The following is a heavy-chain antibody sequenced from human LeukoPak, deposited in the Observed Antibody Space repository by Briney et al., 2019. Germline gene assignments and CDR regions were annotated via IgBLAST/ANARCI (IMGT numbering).Heavy chain of an antibody. CDR1: GFTFSNAW. Sequence: PGGSLRLSCAASGFTFSNAWMSWVRQAPGKGLEWGGRIKSKTDGGTTDYAAPVKGRFTISRDDSKNTLYLKMNSLKTEDTAVYYCTYTGNDYWGQGTLVTVSS. CDR2: IKSKTDGGTT. V-gene: IGHV3-15*01. J-gene: IGHJ4*02. CDR3: TYTGNDY.